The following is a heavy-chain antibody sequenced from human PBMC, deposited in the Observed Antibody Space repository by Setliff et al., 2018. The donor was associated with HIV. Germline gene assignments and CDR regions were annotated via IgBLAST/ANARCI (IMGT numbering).Heavy chain of an antibody. Sequence: SETLSLTCTVSGGSIYGYYWDWIRQPPGKEMEFIGYTYISGSTNYSPSFESRLTMSLDTSRDQFSLNLRSVTAADTAVYFCARLIHTGLLYFDFWGLGTLVTVSS. J-gene: IGHJ4*02. V-gene: IGHV4-4*09. CDR3: ARLIHTGLLYFDF. CDR2: TYISGST. CDR1: GGSIYGYY. D-gene: IGHD2-8*02.